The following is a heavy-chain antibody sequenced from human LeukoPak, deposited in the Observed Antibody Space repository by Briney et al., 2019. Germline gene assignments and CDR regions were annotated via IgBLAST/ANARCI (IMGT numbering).Heavy chain of an antibody. Sequence: GGSLRLSCAASGFTFSSYGMHWVRQAPGKGLEWVAVISYDGSNKYHADSVKGRFTISRENSKNTLYLQMNSLRAEDTAVYYCATADSSGYGIDYWGQGTLVTVSS. CDR3: ATADSSGYGIDY. CDR2: ISYDGSNK. CDR1: GFTFSSYG. J-gene: IGHJ4*02. V-gene: IGHV3-30*03. D-gene: IGHD3-22*01.